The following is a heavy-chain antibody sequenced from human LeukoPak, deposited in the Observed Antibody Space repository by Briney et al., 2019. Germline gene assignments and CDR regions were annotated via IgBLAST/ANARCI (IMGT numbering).Heavy chain of an antibody. CDR3: AKDDYDILTGSGGFDY. V-gene: IGHV3-9*01. CDR2: ISWNSGSI. D-gene: IGHD3-9*01. J-gene: IGHJ4*02. Sequence: GGSLRLSCAASGFTFDDYAMHWVRQAPGKGLEWVSGISWNSGSIGYADTVKGRFTISRDNAKNSLYLQMNSLRAEDTALYYCAKDDYDILTGSGGFDYWGQGTLVTVSS. CDR1: GFTFDDYA.